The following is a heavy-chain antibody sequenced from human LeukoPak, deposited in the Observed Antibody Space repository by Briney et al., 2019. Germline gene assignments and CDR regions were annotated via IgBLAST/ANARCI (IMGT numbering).Heavy chain of an antibody. CDR3: ARDPVYDSSGYLYYCYGMDV. J-gene: IGHJ6*02. CDR2: IADDGSKN. V-gene: IGHV3-30*04. Sequence: PGGSLRLSCAASGFTFSRYAMHWVRQAPGKGLEWVAVIADDGSKNHHADSVKGRFTTFSENTKNKLYLQMNSLRAEDTAVYYCARDPVYDSSGYLYYCYGMDVWGQGTTVTV. D-gene: IGHD3-22*01. CDR1: GFTFSRYA.